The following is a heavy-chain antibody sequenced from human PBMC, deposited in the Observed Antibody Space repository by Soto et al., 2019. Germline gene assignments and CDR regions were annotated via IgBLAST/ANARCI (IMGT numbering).Heavy chain of an antibody. J-gene: IGHJ3*02. CDR1: GFTFSSYA. V-gene: IGHV3-23*01. D-gene: IGHD1-26*01. Sequence: GRSLRLSCAASGFTFSSYAMSWVRQAPGKGLEWVSAISGSGGSTYYADSVKGRFTISRDNSKNTLYLQMNSLRAEDTAVYYCAKWGSGSYFWSAFDIWGQGTMVTVSS. CDR3: AKWGSGSYFWSAFDI. CDR2: ISGSGGST.